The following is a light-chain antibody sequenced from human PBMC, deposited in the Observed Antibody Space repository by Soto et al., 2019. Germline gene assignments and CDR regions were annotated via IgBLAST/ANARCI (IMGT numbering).Light chain of an antibody. CDR1: QSVSSN. CDR2: GAS. CDR3: QQYNNWPSLT. Sequence: EIVMTQSPATLSVSPGERATLSCRASQSVSSNLAWYQQKPGQAPRLLIYGASTRATGIPARFSGSGSGTDFTPTISSLQSEDFVVYYCQQYNNWPSLTFGGGTKVEIK. J-gene: IGKJ4*01. V-gene: IGKV3-15*01.